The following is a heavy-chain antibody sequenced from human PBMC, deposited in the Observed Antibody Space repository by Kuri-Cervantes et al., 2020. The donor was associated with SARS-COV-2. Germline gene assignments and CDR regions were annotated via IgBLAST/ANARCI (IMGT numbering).Heavy chain of an antibody. CDR1: GVSISSSGFY. J-gene: IGHJ6*02. V-gene: IGHV4-39*07. CDR3: ARGLAVAVPPGVYYYYGMDV. Sequence: SETLSLTCPVSGVSISSSGFYWGWIRQPPGKGLEWIGTISYSGSTFYSASLKSGVTISVDTSKNQFSLKLSSVTAADTAVYYCARGLAVAVPPGVYYYYGMDVWGQGTTVTVSS. CDR2: ISYSGST. D-gene: IGHD2-2*01.